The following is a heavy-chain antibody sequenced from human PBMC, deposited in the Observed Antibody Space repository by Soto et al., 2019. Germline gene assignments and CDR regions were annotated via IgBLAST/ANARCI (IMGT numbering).Heavy chain of an antibody. CDR3: ANTGPGIVVADNDY. CDR1: GASVSRSSGYY. Sequence: QIQLQESGPGLLRPSETLSLTCTVSGASVSRSSGYYWGWIRQPPGKGLEWIGSIFYTGSTNYSPSLTRRVPISIDTSKKQFSLRLRSVTAADTAVYYCANTGPGIVVADNDYWGQGTLVTVST. J-gene: IGHJ4*02. V-gene: IGHV4-39*01. D-gene: IGHD6-19*01. CDR2: IFYTGST.